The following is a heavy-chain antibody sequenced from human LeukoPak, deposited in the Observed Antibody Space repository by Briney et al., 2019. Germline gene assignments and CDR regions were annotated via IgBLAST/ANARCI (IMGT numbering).Heavy chain of an antibody. CDR2: INHSGST. CDR1: GGSFSGYY. J-gene: IGHJ6*02. V-gene: IGHV4-34*01. D-gene: IGHD5-12*01. CDR3: ARVGASGYDRMDYYYGMDV. Sequence: SETLSLTCAVYGGSFSGYYWSWIRQPPGKGLEWIGEINHSGSTNYNPSLKSRVTISVDTSKNQFSLKLSSVTAADTAVYYCARVGASGYDRMDYYYGMDVWGQGTTVTVSS.